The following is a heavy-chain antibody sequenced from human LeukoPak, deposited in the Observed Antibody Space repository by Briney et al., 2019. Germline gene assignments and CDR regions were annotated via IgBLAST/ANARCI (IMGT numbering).Heavy chain of an antibody. CDR1: GGSISSGSYY. J-gene: IGHJ4*02. D-gene: IGHD3-10*01. V-gene: IGHV4-61*02. Sequence: SETLSLTCTVSGGSISSGSYYWSWIRQPAGKGLEWIGRIYTSGSTNYNPSLKSRVTISVDTSKNQFSLKLSSVTAADTAVYYCAREAPVYYYGSGSYNPFDYWGQGTLVTVSS. CDR2: IYTSGST. CDR3: AREAPVYYYGSGSYNPFDY.